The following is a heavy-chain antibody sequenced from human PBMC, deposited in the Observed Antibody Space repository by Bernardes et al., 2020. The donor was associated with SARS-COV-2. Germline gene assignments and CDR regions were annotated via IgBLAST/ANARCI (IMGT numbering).Heavy chain of an antibody. CDR2: IYGSGSN. CDR3: ARSRAPAAILDY. J-gene: IGHJ4*02. CDR1: GVSMNSYY. D-gene: IGHD2-2*01. Sequence: SETLSLTCSVSGVSMNSYYWTWIRQPAGKGLEWIGRIYGSGSNTNNPSLKSRVTMSVDTSKNQFSLKLNSVTAADTAVYYCARSRAPAAILDYWGQGTLVTVSS. V-gene: IGHV4-4*07.